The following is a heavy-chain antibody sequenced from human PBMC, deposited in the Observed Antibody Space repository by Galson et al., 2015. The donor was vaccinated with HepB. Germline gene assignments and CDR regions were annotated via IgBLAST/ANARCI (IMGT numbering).Heavy chain of an antibody. D-gene: IGHD6-6*01. CDR2: ISYDGSNK. V-gene: IGHV3-30*18. Sequence: SLRLSCAASGFTFSSYGMHWVRQAPGKGLEWVAVISYDGSNKYYADSVKGRFTISRDNSKNTLYLQMNSLRAEDTAVYYCAKDRRGREYYYYYGMDVWGQGTTVTVSS. CDR1: GFTFSSYG. CDR3: AKDRRGREYYYYYGMDV. J-gene: IGHJ6*02.